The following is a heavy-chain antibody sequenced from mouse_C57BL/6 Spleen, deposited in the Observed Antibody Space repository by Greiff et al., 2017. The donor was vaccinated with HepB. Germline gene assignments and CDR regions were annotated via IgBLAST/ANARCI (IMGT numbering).Heavy chain of an antibody. D-gene: IGHD2-1*01. CDR2: ISYDGSN. J-gene: IGHJ4*01. V-gene: IGHV3-6*01. CDR3: ARVTTLYYYAMDY. CDR1: GYSITSGYY. Sequence: DVQLQESGPGLVKPSQSLSLTCSVTGYSITSGYYWNWIRQFPGNKLEWMGYISYDGSNNYNPSLKNRISITRDTSKNQCFLKLNSVTTEDTATYYCARVTTLYYYAMDYWGQGTSVTVAS.